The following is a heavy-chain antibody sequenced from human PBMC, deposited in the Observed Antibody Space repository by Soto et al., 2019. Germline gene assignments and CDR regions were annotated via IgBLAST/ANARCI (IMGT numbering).Heavy chain of an antibody. Sequence: SGGSLRLSCAASGFTFSSYSMNWVRQAPGKGLEWVSYISSSSSTIYYADSVKGRFTISRDNAKNSLYLQMNSLRDEDTAVYYCARGNDFWSGYLEYYFDYWGQGTLVTVSS. CDR1: GFTFSSYS. V-gene: IGHV3-48*02. CDR2: ISSSSSTI. D-gene: IGHD3-3*01. J-gene: IGHJ4*02. CDR3: ARGNDFWSGYLEYYFDY.